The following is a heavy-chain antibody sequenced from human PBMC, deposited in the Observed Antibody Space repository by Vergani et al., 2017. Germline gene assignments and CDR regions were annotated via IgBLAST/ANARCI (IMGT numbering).Heavy chain of an antibody. V-gene: IGHV3-66*02. D-gene: IGHD1-14*01. CDR1: GFTVSSNY. J-gene: IGHJ5*02. Sequence: EVQLVESGGGLVQPGGSLRLSCAASGFTVSSNYMSWVRQAPGKGLEWVSVIYSGGSTYYADSVKGRFTISRDHSKNTLYLQMNSLSAEDTAVYYCARAPYPDAWGQGTLITVSS. CDR2: IYSGGST. CDR3: ARAPYPDA.